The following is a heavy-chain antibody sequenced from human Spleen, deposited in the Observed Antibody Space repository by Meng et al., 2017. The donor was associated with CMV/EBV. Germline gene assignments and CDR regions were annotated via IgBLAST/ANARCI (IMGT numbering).Heavy chain of an antibody. D-gene: IGHD3-10*01. J-gene: IGHJ6*02. V-gene: IGHV3-21*01. CDR2: ISGRSTNI. CDR1: GFNFSSYS. Sequence: LKISCAASGFNFSSYSMNWVRQSPGKGLEWVSFISGRSTNIYYADSLKGRFTISRDNAKKSLFPQMNSLRAEDTAVYYCARDLPPLTMVRGVIISPLSGMDVWGQGTTVTVSS. CDR3: ARDLPPLTMVRGVIISPLSGMDV.